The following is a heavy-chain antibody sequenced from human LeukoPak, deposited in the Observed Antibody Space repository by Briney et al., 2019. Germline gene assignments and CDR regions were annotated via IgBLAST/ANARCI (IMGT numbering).Heavy chain of an antibody. J-gene: IGHJ4*02. D-gene: IGHD3-22*01. CDR1: GFTFSSYA. Sequence: GRSLRLSCAASGFTFSSYAMHWVRQAPGKGLEWVAVISYDGSNKYYADSVKGRFTISGDNSKNTLYLQMNSLRAEDTAVYYCARESPHYYDSSGPDYYFDYWGQGTLVTVSS. CDR2: ISYDGSNK. V-gene: IGHV3-30*04. CDR3: ARESPHYYDSSGPDYYFDY.